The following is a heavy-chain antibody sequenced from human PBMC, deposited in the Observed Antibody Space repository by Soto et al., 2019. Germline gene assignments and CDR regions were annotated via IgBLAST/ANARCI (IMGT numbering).Heavy chain of an antibody. CDR1: RSSISSYY. CDR3: ARESAGSGKNNWFDP. D-gene: IGHD3-10*01. CDR2: IHRTGST. V-gene: IGHV4-59*01. J-gene: IGHJ5*02. Sequence: SETLSLTCSVSRSSISSYYWSWVRQPPGKGLEWIGFIHRTGSTKYNPSLESRVTISVDTSQNQLSLRLSSVTAADTAVYYCARESAGSGKNNWFDPWGQGILVTVSS.